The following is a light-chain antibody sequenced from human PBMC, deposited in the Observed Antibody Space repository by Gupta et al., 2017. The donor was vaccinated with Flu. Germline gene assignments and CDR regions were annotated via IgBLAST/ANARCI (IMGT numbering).Light chain of an antibody. Sequence: EVVLTPSPATLSLSPGERATLSCRASESVRGFLAWYQHKTGQAPRLLIYDTSNRATGIPARFSGSGSETDFTLTISSLEPEDSAVYYCQQRYSWPPLTFGGGTKVEIK. J-gene: IGKJ4*01. CDR3: QQRYSWPPLT. CDR2: DTS. CDR1: ESVRGF. V-gene: IGKV3-11*01.